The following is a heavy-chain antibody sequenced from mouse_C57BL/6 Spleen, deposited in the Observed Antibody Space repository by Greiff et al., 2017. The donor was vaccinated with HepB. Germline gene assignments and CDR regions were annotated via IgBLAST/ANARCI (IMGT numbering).Heavy chain of an antibody. CDR1: GFTFSDYY. CDR3: ASGNWAWFAY. J-gene: IGHJ3*01. V-gene: IGHV5-12*01. CDR2: ISNGGGST. Sequence: EVKLEESGGGLVQPGGSLKLSCAASGFTFSDYYMYWVRQTPEKRLEWVAYISNGGGSTYYPDTVKGRFTISRDNAKNTLYLQMSRLKSEDTAMYYCASGNWAWFAYWGQGTLVTVSA. D-gene: IGHD4-1*01.